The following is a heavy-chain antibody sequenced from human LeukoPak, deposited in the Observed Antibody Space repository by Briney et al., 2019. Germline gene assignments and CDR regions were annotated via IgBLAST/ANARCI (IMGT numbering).Heavy chain of an antibody. J-gene: IGHJ4*02. CDR3: ARVDRPYSSSVGY. V-gene: IGHV1-2*02. Sequence: ASVKVSCTASGGTFSSYAISWVRQAPGQGLEWMGRINPNTGGTNYAQKFQGRVTMTRDTSISTAYMELSRLRSDDTAVYYCARVDRPYSSSVGYWGQGTLVTVSS. D-gene: IGHD6-19*01. CDR1: GGTFSSYA. CDR2: INPNTGGT.